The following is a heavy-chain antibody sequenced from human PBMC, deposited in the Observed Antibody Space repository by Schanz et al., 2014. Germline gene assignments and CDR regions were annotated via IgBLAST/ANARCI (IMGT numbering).Heavy chain of an antibody. Sequence: EVQLVESGGGLIQPGGSLRLSCAASGFTFNDYWMHWVRQAPGKGLVWVSRINSDGRSTNYADSVKGRFTISRDNAKNSLFLQMNSLTAEDTAVYYCVREDMVRGIRAFDIWGQGTMVTVSS. CDR3: VREDMVRGIRAFDI. V-gene: IGHV3-74*01. D-gene: IGHD3-10*01. CDR1: GFTFNDYW. CDR2: INSDGRST. J-gene: IGHJ3*02.